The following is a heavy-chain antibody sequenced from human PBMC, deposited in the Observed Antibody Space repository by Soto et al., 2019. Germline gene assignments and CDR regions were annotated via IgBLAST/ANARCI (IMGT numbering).Heavy chain of an antibody. Sequence: SETLSLTCTVSGDSIGNGDYYWSWIRQPPGKGLEWIGYIYYSGSTFYTPSLKSRLTMSVDTSKNQFSLKLNSVTAADTAVYYCARESYDSGGYDHGWKYFDYWGQGTLVTVSS. CDR2: IYYSGST. CDR3: ARESYDSGGYDHGWKYFDY. D-gene: IGHD3-22*01. J-gene: IGHJ4*02. CDR1: GDSIGNGDYY. V-gene: IGHV4-30-4*01.